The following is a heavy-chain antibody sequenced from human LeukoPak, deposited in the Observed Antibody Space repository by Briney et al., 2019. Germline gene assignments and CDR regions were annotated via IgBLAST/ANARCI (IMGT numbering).Heavy chain of an antibody. Sequence: QPGGSLRLSCAASGFTFDDYAMHWVRQAPGKGLEWVSGISWNSGSIGYADSVEGRFTISRDNAKNSLYLQMNSLRAEDTALYYCARPGIAAAGTSPSEYFQHWGQGTLVTVSS. CDR3: ARPGIAAAGTSPSEYFQH. V-gene: IGHV3-9*01. D-gene: IGHD6-13*01. J-gene: IGHJ1*01. CDR2: ISWNSGSI. CDR1: GFTFDDYA.